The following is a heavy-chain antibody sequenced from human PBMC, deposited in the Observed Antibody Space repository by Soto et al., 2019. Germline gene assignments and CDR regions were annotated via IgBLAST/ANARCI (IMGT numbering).Heavy chain of an antibody. CDR1: GFTFSSYD. Sequence: EVKVLESGGDLVQPGGSLRLSCAASGFTFSSYDMTWVRQAPGEGMEWVSHISGSGYNTQYADSVKGRFIISRDKAKNTLYLQLNSISVKDTAVYSCAIWGLSFSRVGGNFDTWGQGTRFTVSS. V-gene: IGHV3-23*01. CDR3: AIWGLSFSRVGGNFDT. D-gene: IGHD3-16*01. CDR2: ISGSGYNT. J-gene: IGHJ4*02.